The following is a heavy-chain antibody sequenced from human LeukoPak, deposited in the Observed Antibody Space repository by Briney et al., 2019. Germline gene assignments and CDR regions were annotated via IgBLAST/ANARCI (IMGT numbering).Heavy chain of an antibody. CDR1: GFTFNSYA. CDR2: ISGSGGST. D-gene: IGHD4-11*01. Sequence: GGSLRLSCAASGFTFNSYAMSWVRQAPGKGLEWVSTISGSGGSTYYADSVKGRFTISRDNSKNALYLQMNSLRAEDTAVYYCAKDTLLQYPTGDYWGQGTLVTVSS. J-gene: IGHJ4*02. V-gene: IGHV3-23*01. CDR3: AKDTLLQYPTGDY.